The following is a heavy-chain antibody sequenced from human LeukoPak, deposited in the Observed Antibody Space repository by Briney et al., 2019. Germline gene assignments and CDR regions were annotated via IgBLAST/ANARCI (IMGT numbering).Heavy chain of an antibody. D-gene: IGHD2-15*01. V-gene: IGHV1-69*13. Sequence: ASVTVSCKASGGTFSSYAISWVRQAPGQGLEWMGGIIPIFGTANYAQKFQGRVTITADESTSTAYMELSSLRSEDTAVYYCARVGPYCSGGSCGAFDIWGQGTMVTVSS. CDR3: ARVGPYCSGGSCGAFDI. J-gene: IGHJ3*02. CDR2: IIPIFGTA. CDR1: GGTFSSYA.